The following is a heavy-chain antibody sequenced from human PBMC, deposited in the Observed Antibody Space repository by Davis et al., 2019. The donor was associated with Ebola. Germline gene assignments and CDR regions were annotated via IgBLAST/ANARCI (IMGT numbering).Heavy chain of an antibody. D-gene: IGHD3-16*01. CDR1: GFTFRSYW. V-gene: IGHV3-74*01. CDR2: INNEGTIT. J-gene: IGHJ4*02. CDR3: ARGLGDY. Sequence: PGGSLRLSCAASGFTFRSYWMHWVRQAPGKGPVWVSRINNEGTITTYADSVKGRFTISRDNAKNTSYLQMNSLRAEDTAMYYCARGLGDYWGQGTLVTVSS.